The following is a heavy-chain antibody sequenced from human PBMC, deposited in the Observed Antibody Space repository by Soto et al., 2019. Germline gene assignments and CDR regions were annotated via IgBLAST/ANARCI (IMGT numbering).Heavy chain of an antibody. CDR2: IYSGGST. V-gene: IGHV3-66*01. J-gene: IGHJ4*02. CDR3: ARVSVTNLEGDDY. CDR1: GFTVSSNY. D-gene: IGHD4-4*01. Sequence: EVQLVESGGGLVQPGGSLRLSCAASGFTVSSNYMSWVRQAPGKGLEWVSVIYSGGSTYYADSVKGRFTISRDNSKNTLYLRMNSLRAEDTAVYYCARVSVTNLEGDDYWGQGTLVTVSS.